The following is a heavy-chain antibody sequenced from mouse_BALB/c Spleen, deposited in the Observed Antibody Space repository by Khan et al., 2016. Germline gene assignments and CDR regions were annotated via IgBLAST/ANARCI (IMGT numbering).Heavy chain of an antibody. J-gene: IGHJ3*01. V-gene: IGHV3-2*02. D-gene: IGHD1-1*01. CDR3: ARKGWPYGGLFAY. Sequence: EVQLQESGPGLVKPSQSLSLTCTVTGYSITSDYAWNWIRQFPGNKLEWMGYISYSGSTSYNPSLKSRISITRDTSKNQFFLQLNSVTTEDTATYYCARKGWPYGGLFAYWGQGTLVTVSA. CDR1: GYSITSDYA. CDR2: ISYSGST.